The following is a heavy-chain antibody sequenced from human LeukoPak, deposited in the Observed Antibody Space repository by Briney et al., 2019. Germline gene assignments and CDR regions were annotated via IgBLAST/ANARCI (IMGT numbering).Heavy chain of an antibody. J-gene: IGHJ5*02. CDR3: ARTTTWIQLWWFDP. CDR2: ISSSGSTI. D-gene: IGHD5-18*01. V-gene: IGHV3-11*04. Sequence: GGSLRLSCAASGFTFSSYAMSWIRQAPGKGLEWVSYISSSGSTIYYADSVKGRFTISRDNAKNSLYLQMNSLRAEDTALYYCARTTTWIQLWWFDPWGQGTLVTVAS. CDR1: GFTFSSYA.